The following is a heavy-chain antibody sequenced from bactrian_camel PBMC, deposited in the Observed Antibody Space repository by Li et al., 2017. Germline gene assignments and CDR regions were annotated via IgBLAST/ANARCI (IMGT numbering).Heavy chain of an antibody. CDR3: AAGSHVSEACRTWGFGY. Sequence: HVQLVESGGGSVQAGGSLRLSCAASGSDFNPNYMVVGWFRQAPGKEREGVARTGIYGTTAYADSVKGRFTVSLDNAKNTLYLEMNSLKPEDTAMYYCAAGSHVSEACRTWGFGYWGQGTQVTVS. CDR2: TGIYGTT. D-gene: IGHD1*01. J-gene: IGHJ6*01. V-gene: IGHV3S63*01. CDR1: GSDFNPNYMV.